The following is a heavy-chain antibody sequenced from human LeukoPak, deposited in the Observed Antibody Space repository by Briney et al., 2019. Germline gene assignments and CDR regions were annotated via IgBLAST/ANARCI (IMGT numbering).Heavy chain of an antibody. Sequence: SETLSLTCTVSGDSISSGSYLWGWIRQPPGKGLEWIGSISHGGNTNYNPSLKSRVTISIDTSKNQFSLKLTSVTAADAAVYYCARRPTYGSIANYFFHNWGQGTLVTVSS. CDR2: ISHGGNT. D-gene: IGHD3-10*01. J-gene: IGHJ4*02. CDR1: GDSISSGSYL. V-gene: IGHV4-39*01. CDR3: ARRPTYGSIANYFFHN.